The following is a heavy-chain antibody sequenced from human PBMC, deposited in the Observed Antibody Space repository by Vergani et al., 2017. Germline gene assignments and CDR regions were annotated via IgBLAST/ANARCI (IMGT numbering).Heavy chain of an antibody. J-gene: IGHJ6*03. CDR1: GFTFSGSA. Sequence: EVQLVESGGGLVQPGGSLKLSCAASGFTFSGSAMHWVRQASGKGLEWVGRIRSKANSYATAYAASVKGRFTISRDDSKNTAYLQMNSLKTEDTAVYYCTRHGWEILTAHYYYYMDVWGKGTTVTVSS. CDR2: IRSKANSYAT. CDR3: TRHGWEILTAHYYYYMDV. D-gene: IGHD1-26*01. V-gene: IGHV3-73*02.